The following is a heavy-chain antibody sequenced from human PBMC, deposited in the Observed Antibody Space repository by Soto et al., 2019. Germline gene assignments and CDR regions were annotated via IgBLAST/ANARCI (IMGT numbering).Heavy chain of an antibody. J-gene: IGHJ5*02. D-gene: IGHD6-25*01. CDR3: ARAGRIAAAGTTWFDP. CDR1: GGTFGSFA. V-gene: IGHV1-69*01. CDR2: IIPIFGTA. Sequence: QVQLVQSGAEVKKPESSVKVSCKASGGTFGSFAINWVRQAPGQGLEWMGRIIPIFGTAKYAQKFLGRLTISADDATSMAYMELSGLRSDDTAFYFCARAGRIAAAGTTWFDPWGQGTLVIVSS.